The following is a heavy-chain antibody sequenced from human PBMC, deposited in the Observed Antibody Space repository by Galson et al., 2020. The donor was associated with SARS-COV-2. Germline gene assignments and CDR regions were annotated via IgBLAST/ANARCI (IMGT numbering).Heavy chain of an antibody. J-gene: IGHJ6*02. CDR3: AGAPVTVTTLLNYYGMEV. CDR2: ISYDGSNK. Sequence: GASLKISCAASGFTFSSYAMHWVRQAPGKGLEWVAVISYDGSNKYYADSVKGRFTISRDNSKNTLYLQMNSLRAEDTAVYYCAGAPVTVTTLLNYYGMEVWGQGTTVTVSS. V-gene: IGHV3-30-3*01. CDR1: GFTFSSYA. D-gene: IGHD4-17*01.